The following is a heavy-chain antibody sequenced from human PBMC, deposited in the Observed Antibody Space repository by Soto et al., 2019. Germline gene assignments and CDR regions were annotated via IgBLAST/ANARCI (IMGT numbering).Heavy chain of an antibody. V-gene: IGHV4-59*11. CDR2: IFYSGST. J-gene: IGHJ4*02. CDR3: ARVGSSGWSPDY. CDR1: GGSISGHY. D-gene: IGHD6-19*01. Sequence: SETLSLTCTVSGGSISGHYWTWIRQSPGKGLEWIGYIFYSGSTNYNPSLKSRVTISVDTSKNQFSLKLSSVTAADTAVYYCARVGSSGWSPDYWGQGTLVTVSS.